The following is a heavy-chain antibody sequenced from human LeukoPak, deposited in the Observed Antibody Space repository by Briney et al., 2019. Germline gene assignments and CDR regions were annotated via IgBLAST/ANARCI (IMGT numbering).Heavy chain of an antibody. CDR2: IWYDGSNK. V-gene: IGHV3-33*08. J-gene: IGHJ4*02. CDR3: ARGPRGNSFDY. Sequence: GGSLRLSCAASGFTFSSYAMHWVRQAPGKGLEWVAVIWYDGSNKYYADSVKGRFTISRDNSKNTLYLQMNSLRAEDTAVYYCARGPRGNSFDYWGQGTLVTVSS. CDR1: GFTFSSYA. D-gene: IGHD1-7*01.